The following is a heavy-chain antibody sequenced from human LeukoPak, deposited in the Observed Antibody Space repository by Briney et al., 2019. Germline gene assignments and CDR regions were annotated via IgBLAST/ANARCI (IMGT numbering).Heavy chain of an antibody. V-gene: IGHV4-38-2*02. Sequence: SETLSLTCTVSGYSISSGYYWGWIRQPPGKGLEWIGSIYHSGSTYYNPSLKSRVTISVDTSKNQFSLKLSSVTAADTAVYYCAKRYCSSTTCYDDRGAFDYWGQGTLVTVSS. D-gene: IGHD2-2*01. CDR3: AKRYCSSTTCYDDRGAFDY. CDR2: IYHSGST. J-gene: IGHJ4*02. CDR1: GYSISSGYY.